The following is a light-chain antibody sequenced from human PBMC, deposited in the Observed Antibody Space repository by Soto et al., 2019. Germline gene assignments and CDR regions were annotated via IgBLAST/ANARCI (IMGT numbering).Light chain of an antibody. CDR2: GTS. CDR1: QTVSSSS. CDR3: QQRSNWPPLT. J-gene: IGKJ4*01. Sequence: GERDTLYCRASQTVSSSSLTWCQQKPGQAPRLLIYGTSNRATGIPARFSGSGSGTDFTLTISSLEPEDFAVYYCQQRSNWPPLTFGGGTKADIK. V-gene: IGKV3-11*01.